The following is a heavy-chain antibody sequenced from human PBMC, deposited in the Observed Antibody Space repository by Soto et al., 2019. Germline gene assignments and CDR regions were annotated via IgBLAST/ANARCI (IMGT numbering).Heavy chain of an antibody. D-gene: IGHD2-15*01. CDR1: GFTFSSYG. V-gene: IGHV3-33*01. CDR2: IWYDGSNK. CDR3: ARGVVVAATALDY. J-gene: IGHJ4*02. Sequence: GGSLRLSCAASGFTFSSYGMHWVRQAPGKGLEWVAVIWYDGSNKYYADSVKGRFTISRDNSKNTLYLQMNSLRAEDTAVYYCARGVVVAATALDYWGQGTLVTVSS.